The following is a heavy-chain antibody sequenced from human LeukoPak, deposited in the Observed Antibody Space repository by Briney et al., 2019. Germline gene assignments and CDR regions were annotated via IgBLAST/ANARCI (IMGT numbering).Heavy chain of an antibody. CDR1: GGSISTSNYY. CDR3: ASGIVLMVYATQLINWFDP. Sequence: PSETLSLTCTVSGGSISTSNYYWGWIRQPPGKGLEWIGNIFYSGSTYYSPSLRSRVTISVDTSKNQFSLKLSSVTAADTAVYYCASGIVLMVYATQLINWFDPWGQGTLVTVSS. J-gene: IGHJ5*02. V-gene: IGHV4-39*07. CDR2: IFYSGST. D-gene: IGHD2-8*01.